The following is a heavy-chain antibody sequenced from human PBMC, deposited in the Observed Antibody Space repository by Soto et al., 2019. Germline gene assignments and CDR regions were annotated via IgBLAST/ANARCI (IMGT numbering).Heavy chain of an antibody. V-gene: IGHV3-30*18. Sequence: QVQLVESGGGVVQPGRSLRLSCAASGFTFSSYGMHWVRQAPGKGLEWVAVISYDGSNKYYADSVKGRFTISRDNSKNTLYLQMNRLRAEDTAVYYCAKDLSDLTYYYGSGSYSYYGMDVWGQGTTVTVSS. J-gene: IGHJ6*02. D-gene: IGHD3-10*01. CDR3: AKDLSDLTYYYGSGSYSYYGMDV. CDR2: ISYDGSNK. CDR1: GFTFSSYG.